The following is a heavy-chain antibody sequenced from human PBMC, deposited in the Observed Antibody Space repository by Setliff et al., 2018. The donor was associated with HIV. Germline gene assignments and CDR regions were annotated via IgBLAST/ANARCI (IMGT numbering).Heavy chain of an antibody. V-gene: IGHV4-39*02. CDR1: GGSITSSSYY. CDR2: IYYSGTT. J-gene: IGHJ3*02. D-gene: IGHD6-19*01. Sequence: SETLSLTCTVSGGSITSSSYYWGWIRQPPGKGLEWIGSIYYSGTTYYNPSLKSRVTISVDTSKIQFSLNLSSVTAADTAVYYCARAKSSFTSAWYGDHDAFNIWGQGTMVTVSS. CDR3: ARAKSSFTSAWYGDHDAFNI.